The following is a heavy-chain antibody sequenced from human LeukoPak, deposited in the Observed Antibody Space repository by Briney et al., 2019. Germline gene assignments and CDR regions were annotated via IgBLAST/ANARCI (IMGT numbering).Heavy chain of an antibody. D-gene: IGHD3-9*01. CDR1: GFTFSSYS. CDR2: ISSSSSYI. CDR3: SGFDWLFPGDYYYGMDV. J-gene: IGHJ6*02. V-gene: IGHV3-21*01. Sequence: PGGSLRLSCAASGFTFSSYSMNWVRQAPGQGLEWVSSISSSSSYIYYADSVKGRFTISRDNAKNSLYLQMNSLRAEDTAVYYCSGFDWLFPGDYYYGMDVWGQGTTVTVSS.